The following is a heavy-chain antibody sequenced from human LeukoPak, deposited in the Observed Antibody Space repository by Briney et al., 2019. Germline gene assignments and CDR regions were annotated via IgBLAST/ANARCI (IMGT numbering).Heavy chain of an antibody. D-gene: IGHD2-2*01. Sequence: SVKVSCKASGGTFSSYAISWVRQAPGQGLEWMGGVIPIFGTANYAQKFQGRVTITADESTSTAYMELSSLRSEDTAVYYCASPYCSSTSCYYYYYYGMDVWGQGTTVTVSS. CDR1: GGTFSSYA. CDR2: VIPIFGTA. V-gene: IGHV1-69*13. J-gene: IGHJ6*02. CDR3: ASPYCSSTSCYYYYYYGMDV.